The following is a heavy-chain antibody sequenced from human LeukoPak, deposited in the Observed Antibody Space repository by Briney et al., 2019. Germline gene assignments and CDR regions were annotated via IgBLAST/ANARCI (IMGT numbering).Heavy chain of an antibody. D-gene: IGHD2-2*01. Sequence: ASVKVSCKASGGTFSSYAISWVRQAPGQGLEWMGRIIPILGIANYAQKFQGRVTITADKSTSTAYMELSSLRSEDTAVYYCARDRARYCSSTSRYGDAFDYWGQGTLVTVSS. CDR2: IIPILGIA. V-gene: IGHV1-69*04. J-gene: IGHJ4*02. CDR1: GGTFSSYA. CDR3: ARDRARYCSSTSRYGDAFDY.